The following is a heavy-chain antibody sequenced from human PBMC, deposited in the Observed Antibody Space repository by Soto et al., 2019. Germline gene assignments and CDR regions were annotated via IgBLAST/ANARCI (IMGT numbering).Heavy chain of an antibody. CDR2: ISAHNGNT. Sequence: QVHLVQSGAEVKKPGASVKVSCKGSGYAFTTYGITWVRQAPGQGLEWMGWISAHNGNTNYAQKLQGRVTVTRDTSTSTAYMELRSLRSDDAAVYYCARSSGYYYVDYWGQGTLVTVSS. V-gene: IGHV1-18*01. CDR3: ARSSGYYYVDY. J-gene: IGHJ4*02. D-gene: IGHD3-22*01. CDR1: GYAFTTYG.